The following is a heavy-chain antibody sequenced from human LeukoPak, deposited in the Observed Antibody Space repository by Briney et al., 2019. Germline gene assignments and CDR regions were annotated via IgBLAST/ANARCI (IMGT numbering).Heavy chain of an antibody. V-gene: IGHV4-38-2*02. CDR3: ARLGYCSSTSCYAGPPSAN. Sequence: SETLSLTCTVSGYSISSGYYWGWIRQPPGKGLEWIGSIYHSGSTYYNPSLKSRVTISVDTSKNQFSLKLSSVTAADTAVYYCARLGYCSSTSCYAGPPSANWGQGTLVTVSS. CDR2: IYHSGST. J-gene: IGHJ4*02. D-gene: IGHD2-2*01. CDR1: GYSISSGYY.